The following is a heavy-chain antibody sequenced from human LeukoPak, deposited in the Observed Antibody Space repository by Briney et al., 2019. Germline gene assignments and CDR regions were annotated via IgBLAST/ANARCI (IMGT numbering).Heavy chain of an antibody. CDR3: ARDYDILPGYYPLFDY. Sequence: GASVKVSCKASGYTFTSYGISWVRQAPGQGLEWMGWISAYNGNTNYAQKLQGRVTMTTDTSTSTAYMELRSLRSDDTAVYYCARDYDILPGYYPLFDYWSQGPLFTVSS. D-gene: IGHD3-9*01. V-gene: IGHV1-18*01. J-gene: IGHJ4*02. CDR1: GYTFTSYG. CDR2: ISAYNGNT.